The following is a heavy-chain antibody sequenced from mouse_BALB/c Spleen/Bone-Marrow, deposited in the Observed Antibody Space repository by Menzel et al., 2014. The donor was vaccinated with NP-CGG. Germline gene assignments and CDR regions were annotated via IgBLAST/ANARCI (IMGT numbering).Heavy chain of an antibody. CDR2: IDPYYGGT. CDR1: GYSFTAYN. V-gene: IGHV1-39*01. CDR3: TRDDSPYWYFDV. D-gene: IGHD2-4*01. J-gene: IGHJ1*01. Sequence: HLVESGPELEKPGASVKISCKASGYSFTAYNMNWVKQSNGKSLEWIGSIDPYYGGTSYNQKFKGKATLTVDKSSSTAYMQLKNLTSEDSAVYYCTRDDSPYWYFDVWGAGTTATVSS.